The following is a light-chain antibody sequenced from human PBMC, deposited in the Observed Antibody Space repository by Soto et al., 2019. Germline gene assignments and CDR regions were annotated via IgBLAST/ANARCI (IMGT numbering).Light chain of an antibody. Sequence: EIVMTQSPATLSVSPGERATLSCRASQSVSSNLAWYQQKPGQAPRLLIYGASTRATGIPARFSGSGSGTEFTLTISSLQSEDFAVYYCQQYNNWPPYIFTFCPGTKVDIK. V-gene: IGKV3-15*01. CDR2: GAS. CDR1: QSVSSN. J-gene: IGKJ3*01. CDR3: QQYNNWPPYIFT.